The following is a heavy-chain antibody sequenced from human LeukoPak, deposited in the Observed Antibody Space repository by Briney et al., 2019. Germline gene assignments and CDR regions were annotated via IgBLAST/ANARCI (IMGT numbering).Heavy chain of an antibody. V-gene: IGHV4-39*07. D-gene: IGHD1-14*01. CDR2: IYYSGST. J-gene: IGHJ4*02. Sequence: SETLSLTCTVSGGSISSSSYYWGWIRQPPGKELEWIGSIYYSGSTYYNPSLKSRVTISVDTSKNQFSLKLSSVTAADTAVYYCARSPSRSRTIDYWGQGTLVTVSS. CDR1: GGSISSSSYY. CDR3: ARSPSRSRTIDY.